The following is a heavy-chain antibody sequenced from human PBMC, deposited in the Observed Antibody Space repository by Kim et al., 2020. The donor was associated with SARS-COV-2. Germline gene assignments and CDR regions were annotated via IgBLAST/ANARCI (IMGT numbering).Heavy chain of an antibody. CDR2: IIPIFGTA. Sequence: SVKVSCKASGGTFSSYAISWVRQAPGQGLEWMGGIIPIFGTANYAQKFQGRVTITADESTSTAYMELSSLRSEDTAVYYCARQFWSGYYSHFDYWGQGTLVTVSS. J-gene: IGHJ4*02. V-gene: IGHV1-69*13. CDR1: GGTFSSYA. D-gene: IGHD3-3*01. CDR3: ARQFWSGYYSHFDY.